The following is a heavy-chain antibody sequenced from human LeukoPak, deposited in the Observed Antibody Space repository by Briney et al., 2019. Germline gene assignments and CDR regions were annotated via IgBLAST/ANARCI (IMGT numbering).Heavy chain of an antibody. V-gene: IGHV4-38-2*02. CDR3: ARWVERWTTVPADYFDY. J-gene: IGHJ4*02. CDR2: VYHGGSS. D-gene: IGHD4-17*01. CDR1: GYSISSGFY. Sequence: SETLSLTCTVSGYSISSGFYWGWIRQPPGKGLEWIGNVYHGGSSYYNPSLKSRVTISVDTSKNQFSLKLSSVTAADTAVYYCARWVERWTTVPADYFDYWGQGTLVTVSS.